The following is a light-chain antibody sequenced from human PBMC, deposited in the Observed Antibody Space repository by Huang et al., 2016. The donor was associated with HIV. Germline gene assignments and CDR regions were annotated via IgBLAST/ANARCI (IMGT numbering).Light chain of an antibody. Sequence: DIQMTQSPASLSASPGARVSLTCRENQAIGDFIAWFHQRPGKVPRLLIYAASVLQSGVPSRFSGRGSGTDFTLTITNVQAEDVATYYCQRYDSAPRAFGPGTKVDLK. CDR2: AAS. CDR1: QAIGDF. V-gene: IGKV1-27*01. J-gene: IGKJ1*01. CDR3: QRYDSAPRA.